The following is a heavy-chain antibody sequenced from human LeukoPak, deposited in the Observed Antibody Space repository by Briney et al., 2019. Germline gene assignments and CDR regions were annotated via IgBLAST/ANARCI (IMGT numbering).Heavy chain of an antibody. CDR1: GFTFSNAW. Sequence: GGSLRLSCAASGFTFSNAWMSWVRQAPGKGLEWVGRIKSKTDGGTTDYAAPVKGRFTISRDDSKNTLYLQMNSLKTEDTAVYYCTTKITGQAYGSGIPLYYFDYWGQGTLVTVSS. J-gene: IGHJ4*02. CDR2: IKSKTDGGTT. D-gene: IGHD3-10*01. V-gene: IGHV3-15*01. CDR3: TTKITGQAYGSGIPLYYFDY.